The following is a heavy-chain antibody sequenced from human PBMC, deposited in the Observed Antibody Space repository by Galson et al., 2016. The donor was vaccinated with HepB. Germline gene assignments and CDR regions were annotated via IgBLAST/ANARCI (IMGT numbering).Heavy chain of an antibody. CDR1: GFTFSSYA. Sequence: SLRLSCAASGFTFSSYAMTWVRQAPGKGLDWVSTISGSGDETNYADSVKGRFTFSRDNSKNTLYLQMTGLRAEDTAVYYCASGIAVTTSNSFWYFDLWGRGTLVTVSS. D-gene: IGHD3-10*01. V-gene: IGHV3-23*01. CDR3: ASGIAVTTSNSFWYFDL. CDR2: ISGSGDET. J-gene: IGHJ2*01.